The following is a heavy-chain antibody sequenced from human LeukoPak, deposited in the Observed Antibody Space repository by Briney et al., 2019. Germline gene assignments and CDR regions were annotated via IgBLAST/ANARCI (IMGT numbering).Heavy chain of an antibody. D-gene: IGHD5-18*01. CDR3: ARELHTAMGTLFDY. V-gene: IGHV3-30*01. J-gene: IGHJ4*02. Sequence: PGRSLRLSCAASGFTFSSYAMHWVRQAPGKGLEWVAVISYDGSNKYYADSVKGRFTISRDNSKNTLYLQMNSLRAEDTAVYYCARELHTAMGTLFDYWGQGTLVTVSS. CDR2: ISYDGSNK. CDR1: GFTFSSYA.